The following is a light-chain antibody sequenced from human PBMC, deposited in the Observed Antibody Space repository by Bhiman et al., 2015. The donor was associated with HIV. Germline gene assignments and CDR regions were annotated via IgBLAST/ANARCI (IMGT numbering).Light chain of an antibody. CDR1: SSNVGGGYD. CDR3: QSYDSNLSGLV. J-gene: IGLJ3*02. CDR2: DNN. Sequence: QSVLTQPPSVSGAPGQRVTIFCTGSSSNVGGGYDVHWYQQLPGTAPKLLIFDNNNRPSGVPDRFSGSKSGTSASLAITGLQAEDEADYYCQSYDSNLSGLVFGGGTKLTVL. V-gene: IGLV1-40*01.